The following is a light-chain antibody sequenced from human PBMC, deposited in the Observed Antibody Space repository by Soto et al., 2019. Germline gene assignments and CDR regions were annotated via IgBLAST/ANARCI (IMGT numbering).Light chain of an antibody. V-gene: IGKV1-27*01. CDR3: QKYNSALT. Sequence: DIPMTQSPSSLSASVGDRVTITCRASQGISNYLAWYQQKPGKVPKLLIYAASTLQSGVPSRFSGSRSGTDFTLSISSLQPEDVPTYYCQKYNSALTFGGGTKVEIK. CDR2: AAS. CDR1: QGISNY. J-gene: IGKJ4*01.